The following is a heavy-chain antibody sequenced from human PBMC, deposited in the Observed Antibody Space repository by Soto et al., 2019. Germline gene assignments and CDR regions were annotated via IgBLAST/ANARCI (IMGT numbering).Heavy chain of an antibody. Sequence: ASVKVSCKASAYTFTRYGISWVRQAPGQGLEWMGWISADNGKTKYAQKIQGRVTMTTDTSTSTACMELRSLRSDDTAVYYCARWISGSYSDWFDPWGQGTLVTVSS. CDR1: AYTFTRYG. D-gene: IGHD1-26*01. CDR3: ARWISGSYSDWFDP. V-gene: IGHV1-18*04. CDR2: ISADNGKT. J-gene: IGHJ5*02.